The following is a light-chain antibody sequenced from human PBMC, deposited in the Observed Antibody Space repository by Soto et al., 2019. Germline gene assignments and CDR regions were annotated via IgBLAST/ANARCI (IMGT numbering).Light chain of an antibody. CDR3: QQYTNWLT. Sequence: EIVMTQSPATLSVSPGERVTLSCRASQSVSSSLAWYQQKPGQAPRLLIYGASTRATGIPARFSGSGSGTYFTLTISSLQSEDFAVYYCQQYTNWLTFGGGTKVESK. CDR2: GAS. J-gene: IGKJ4*01. CDR1: QSVSSS. V-gene: IGKV3-15*01.